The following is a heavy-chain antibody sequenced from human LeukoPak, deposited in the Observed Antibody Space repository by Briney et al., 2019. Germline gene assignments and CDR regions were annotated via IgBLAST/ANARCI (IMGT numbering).Heavy chain of an antibody. Sequence: GGSLRLSCAASGFTVSSNYMTWVRQAPGKGLEWVSVIYAGGSTYYADSVKGRFTISRDNSKNTLYLLMNNLRAEDAAVYYCARAQRGDYMDVWGKGTTVTISS. CDR1: GFTVSSNY. CDR3: ARAQRGDYMDV. V-gene: IGHV3-53*01. CDR2: IYAGGST. J-gene: IGHJ6*03. D-gene: IGHD6-25*01.